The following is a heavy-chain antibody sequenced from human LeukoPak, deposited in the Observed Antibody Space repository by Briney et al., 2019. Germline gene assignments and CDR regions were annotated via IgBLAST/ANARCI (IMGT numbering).Heavy chain of an antibody. CDR2: IIPILGIA. V-gene: IGHV1-69*04. CDR1: GGTFSSYA. Sequence: SVKVSCKASGGTFSSYAISWVRQAPGQGLEWMGRIIPILGIANYAQKFQGRVTITADKSTSTAYMELSSLRSEGTAVYYCARDRGSRIAVAGTGLFDYWGQGTLVTVSS. D-gene: IGHD6-19*01. CDR3: ARDRGSRIAVAGTGLFDY. J-gene: IGHJ4*02.